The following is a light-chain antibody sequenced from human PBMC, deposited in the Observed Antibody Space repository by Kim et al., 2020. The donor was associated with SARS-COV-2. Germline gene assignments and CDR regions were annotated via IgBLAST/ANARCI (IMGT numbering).Light chain of an antibody. V-gene: IGKV3D-15*01. CDR3: QQYHNWPPT. CDR1: QGISSN. CDR2: GAS. J-gene: IGKJ1*01. Sequence: EIVVTQSPVTLSVSPGERATLSCRASQGISSNLAWYQQKPGQAARLLISGASTRATGIPARFSGGGSGTEFTLTISSLQSEDFAVYYCQQYHNWPPTFGQGTKVDIK.